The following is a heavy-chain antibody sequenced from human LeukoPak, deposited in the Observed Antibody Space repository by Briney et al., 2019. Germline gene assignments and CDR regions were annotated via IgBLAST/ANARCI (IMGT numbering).Heavy chain of an antibody. CDR1: GFTFTTYD. D-gene: IGHD5-12*01. V-gene: IGHV3-23*01. Sequence: GGSLRLSCAASGFTFTTYDMSWVRQAPGKGLEWVSAIIGSGGSTYYADSVKGRFTISRDNSKNTLYLQMNSLRAEVTAVYYCARGPSGYHNTGGQGTLVTVSS. CDR2: IIGSGGST. J-gene: IGHJ4*02. CDR3: ARGPSGYHNT.